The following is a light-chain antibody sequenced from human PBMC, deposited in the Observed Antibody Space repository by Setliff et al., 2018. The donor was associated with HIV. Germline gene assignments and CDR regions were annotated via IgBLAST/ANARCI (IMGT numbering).Light chain of an antibody. CDR3: QVWDSSSDHHV. CDR1: KIGSKS. V-gene: IGLV3-21*03. Sequence: ELTQPPSVSVAPGKTARITCGGNKIGSKSVHWYQQKPGQAPVLVVYDNGDRPSGIPERFSGSNSGNTATLTISRVEAGDEADYYCQVWDSSSDHHVFGTGTKVTVL. CDR2: DNG. J-gene: IGLJ1*01.